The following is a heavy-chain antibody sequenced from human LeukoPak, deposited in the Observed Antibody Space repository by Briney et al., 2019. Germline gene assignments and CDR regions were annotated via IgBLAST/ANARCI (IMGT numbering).Heavy chain of an antibody. D-gene: IGHD3-10*01. CDR2: INNDGTTT. CDR3: ARVSGPGMNEYFHL. V-gene: IGHV3-74*03. J-gene: IGHJ1*01. Sequence: GGSLRLSCAASGFTFSGAWMHWVRQAPGKGLVWVSRINNDGTTTMYAVSVKGRFTLSRDNAKNTLYLQMNSLRAEDTAVYYCARVSGPGMNEYFHLWGQGTLVTVSS. CDR1: GFTFSGAW.